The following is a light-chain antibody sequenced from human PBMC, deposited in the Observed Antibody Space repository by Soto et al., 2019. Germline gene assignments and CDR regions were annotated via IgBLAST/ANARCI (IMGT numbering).Light chain of an antibody. CDR1: SRHSNYA. CDR2: VNSDGSH. J-gene: IGLJ2*01. V-gene: IGLV4-69*01. CDR3: QSYDSSTVV. Sequence: QSVLTQSPSASASLGASVKLTCTLSSRHSNYAIAWHQQQPEKGPRYLMTVNSDGSHNKEDGIPDRFSGSRSGAERYLTISRLQSEDEADYYCQSYDSSTVVFGGGTKVTVL.